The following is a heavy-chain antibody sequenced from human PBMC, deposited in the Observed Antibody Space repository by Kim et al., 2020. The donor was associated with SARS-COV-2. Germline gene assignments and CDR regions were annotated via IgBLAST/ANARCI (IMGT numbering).Heavy chain of an antibody. Sequence: SVKVSCKASGGTFSSYAISWVRQAPGQGLEWMGGIIPIFGTANYAQKFQGRVTIIADESTSTAYMELSSLRSEDTAVYYCAREQGSSSYYYYGMDVWGQGTTVTVSS. CDR2: IIPIFGTA. J-gene: IGHJ6*02. CDR3: AREQGSSSYYYYGMDV. CDR1: GGTFSSYA. D-gene: IGHD6-6*01. V-gene: IGHV1-69*13.